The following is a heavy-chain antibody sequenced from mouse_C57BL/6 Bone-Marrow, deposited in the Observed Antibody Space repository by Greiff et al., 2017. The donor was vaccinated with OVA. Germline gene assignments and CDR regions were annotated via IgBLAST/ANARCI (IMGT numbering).Heavy chain of an antibody. J-gene: IGHJ3*01. D-gene: IGHD2-2*01. CDR2: IYPRSGNT. CDR1: GYTFTSYG. CDR3: ARGLWLRREAY. V-gene: IGHV1-81*01. Sequence: VKLMESGAELARPGASVKLSCKASGYTFTSYGISWVKQSTGQGLEWIGEIYPRSGNTYYNEKFKGKATLTADKSSSTAYMELRSLTSEDSAVYFCARGLWLRREAYWGQGTLVTVSA.